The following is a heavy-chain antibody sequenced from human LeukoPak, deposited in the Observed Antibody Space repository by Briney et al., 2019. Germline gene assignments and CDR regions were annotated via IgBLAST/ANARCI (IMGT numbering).Heavy chain of an antibody. Sequence: PGGSLRLSCAASGFTFSGSAMPWVRQASGKGLEWVGRIRSKANNYATAYAASVKGRFTISRDDSENTAYLQMNSLKTEDTAVYYCTRPTFDSSGYDDYWGQGTLVTVSS. D-gene: IGHD3-22*01. CDR2: IRSKANNYAT. CDR1: GFTFSGSA. V-gene: IGHV3-73*01. J-gene: IGHJ4*02. CDR3: TRPTFDSSGYDDY.